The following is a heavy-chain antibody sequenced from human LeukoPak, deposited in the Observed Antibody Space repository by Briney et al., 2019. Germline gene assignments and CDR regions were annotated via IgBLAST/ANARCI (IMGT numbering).Heavy chain of an antibody. CDR1: GDSFSGHY. Sequence: PSETLSLTYAVYGDSFSGHYCSWIRQPPGKGLEWIGEITDGGRTSYSPSLKSRATISIVPSQSQFSLQLDSVTAADTAIYYCVRRTRVAMPNALDLISDFWGQGTMVTVSS. CDR3: VRRTRVAMPNALDLISDF. CDR2: ITDGGRT. J-gene: IGHJ4*02. V-gene: IGHV4-34*01. D-gene: IGHD2-2*01.